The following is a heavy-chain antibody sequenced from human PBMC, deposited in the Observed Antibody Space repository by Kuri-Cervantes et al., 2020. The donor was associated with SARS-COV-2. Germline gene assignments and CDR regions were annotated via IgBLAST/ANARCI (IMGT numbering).Heavy chain of an antibody. CDR2: INPNSGGT. J-gene: IGHJ6*03. V-gene: IGHV1-2*02. CDR1: GYTFTGYY. Sequence: ASVKVSCKASGYTFTGYYMHWVRQAPGQGLEWMGWINPNSGGTNYAQKFQGRVTMTRDTSISTAYMELSSLRSEDTAVYYCARERGANCDFWSGYSYYYYYYMDVWGKGTTVTVSS. CDR3: ARERGANCDFWSGYSYYYYYYMDV. D-gene: IGHD3-3*01.